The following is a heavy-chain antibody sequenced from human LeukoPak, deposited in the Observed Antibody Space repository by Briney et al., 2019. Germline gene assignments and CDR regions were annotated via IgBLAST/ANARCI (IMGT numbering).Heavy chain of an antibody. J-gene: IGHJ3*02. CDR2: ISWNSGSI. CDR3: AKSVGATSGFAFDI. CDR1: GFTFDDYA. D-gene: IGHD1-26*01. Sequence: GGSLRLSCAASGFTFDDYAKHWVRQAPGKGLEWVSGISWNSGSIGYADSVKGRFTISRDNAKNSPYLQMNSLRAEDTALYYCAKSVGATSGFAFDIWGQGTMVTVSS. V-gene: IGHV3-9*01.